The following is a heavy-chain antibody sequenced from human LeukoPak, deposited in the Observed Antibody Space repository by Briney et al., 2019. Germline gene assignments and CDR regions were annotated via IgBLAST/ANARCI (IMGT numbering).Heavy chain of an antibody. CDR1: GFTFSSYS. Sequence: PGGSLRLSCAGSGFTFSSYSMNWVRQAPGKGLEWVSSISSSSSYIYYADSVKGRFTISRDNAKNSLYLQMNSLRAEDTAVYYCARDLRVVPAAIDYWGQGTLATVSS. V-gene: IGHV3-21*01. CDR3: ARDLRVVPAAIDY. J-gene: IGHJ4*02. CDR2: ISSSSSYI. D-gene: IGHD2-2*01.